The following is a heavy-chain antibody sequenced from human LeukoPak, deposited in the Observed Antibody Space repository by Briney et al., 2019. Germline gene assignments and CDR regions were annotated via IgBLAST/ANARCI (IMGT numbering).Heavy chain of an antibody. V-gene: IGHV1-18*01. Sequence: ASVKVSCKASGYTFTSYGISWVRQAPGQGLEWMGWISAYNGNTNYAQKLQGRVTVTTDTSTSTAYMELRSLRSDDTAVYYCARDLFRPIWFGTSRSSWFDPWGQGTLVTVSS. CDR2: ISAYNGNT. CDR1: GYTFTSYG. J-gene: IGHJ5*02. CDR3: ARDLFRPIWFGTSRSSWFDP. D-gene: IGHD3-10*01.